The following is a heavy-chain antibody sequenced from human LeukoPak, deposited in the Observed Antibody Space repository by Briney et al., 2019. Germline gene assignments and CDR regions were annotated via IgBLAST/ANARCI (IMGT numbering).Heavy chain of an antibody. J-gene: IGHJ6*04. CDR2: IYYSGGT. V-gene: IGHV4-59*01. CDR3: SREGQIWFGDLGNV. Sequence: SETLSLTCTVSGGPISSYYWSWLRQPPGKGLEWIGYIYYSGGTSYNPSLNSRVTISINTSNNQFSLRRSSVTAAATAVYYSSREGQIWFGDLGNVWGEGTTVTVSS. D-gene: IGHD3-10*01. CDR1: GGPISSYY.